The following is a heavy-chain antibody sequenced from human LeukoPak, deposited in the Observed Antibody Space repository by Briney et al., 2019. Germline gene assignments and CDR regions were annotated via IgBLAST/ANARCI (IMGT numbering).Heavy chain of an antibody. CDR3: ARDGGYYYYGMDV. D-gene: IGHD2-15*01. CDR2: IYYSGST. J-gene: IGHJ6*02. Sequence: SETLSLTCTVSGGSVSSGSYYWSWIRQPPGKGLEWIGYIYYSGSTNYNPSLKSRVTISVDTSKNQFSLKLSSVTAADTAVYYCARDGGYYYYGMDVWGQGTTVTVSS. V-gene: IGHV4-61*01. CDR1: GGSVSSGSYY.